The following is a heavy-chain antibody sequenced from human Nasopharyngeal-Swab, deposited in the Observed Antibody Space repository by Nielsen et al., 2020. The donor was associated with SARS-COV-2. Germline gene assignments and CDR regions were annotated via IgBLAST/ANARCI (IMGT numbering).Heavy chain of an antibody. CDR1: GGSFSGYY. CDR3: AREPTNMIVVVTYFDD. V-gene: IGHV4-59*10. CDR2: IYTSGST. Sequence: SDTLSLTCAVYGGSFSGYYWSWIRQPPGKGLDWIGRIYTSGSTNYNPSLKSRVTISVDTSKNQFSLKLSSVTAADTAVYYCAREPTNMIVVVTYFDDWGQGTLVTVSS. J-gene: IGHJ4*02. D-gene: IGHD3-22*01.